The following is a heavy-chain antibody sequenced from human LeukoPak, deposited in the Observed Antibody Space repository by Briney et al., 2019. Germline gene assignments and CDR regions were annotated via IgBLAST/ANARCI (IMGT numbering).Heavy chain of an antibody. V-gene: IGHV3-30-3*01. CDR3: VRVWGTLGVNEPDDY. CDR2: ISYDGSNK. CDR1: GFTFSYYA. Sequence: GGSLRLSCAASGFTFSYYAMHWVRQAPSKGLEWVALISYDGSNKDNADSVKGRFTISRDNSKNTLYLQMNSLRAEDTAVYYCVRVWGTLGVNEPDDYWGQGTLVTVSS. D-gene: IGHD3-16*01. J-gene: IGHJ4*02.